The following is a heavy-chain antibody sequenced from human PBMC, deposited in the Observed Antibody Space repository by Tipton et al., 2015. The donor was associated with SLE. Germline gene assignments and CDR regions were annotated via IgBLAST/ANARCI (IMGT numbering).Heavy chain of an antibody. D-gene: IGHD6-6*01. Sequence: TLSLTCTVSDGSLSSDYWSWIRQPAGKGLEWIGRIHFSGLTHYNPSLKSRLTMSVDTSKNHFSLKLISVTAADTAVYYCASAAYSSSSDGFDAWGQGTMVTVTS. J-gene: IGHJ3*01. V-gene: IGHV4-4*07. CDR2: IHFSGLT. CDR3: ASAAYSSSSDGFDA. CDR1: DGSLSSDY.